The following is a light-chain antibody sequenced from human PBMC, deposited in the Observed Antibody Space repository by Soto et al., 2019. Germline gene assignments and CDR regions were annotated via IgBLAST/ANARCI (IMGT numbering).Light chain of an antibody. CDR2: GAS. V-gene: IGKV3-15*01. J-gene: IGKJ5*01. CDR1: QSVSSN. CDR3: QQYNNWPPIT. Sequence: EIVFTQSPATLSLSPGERATLSCRASQSVSSNLAWYQQKPGQAPRLLIYGASTRAAGIPARFSGSGSGTEFTLTISSLQSEDFAVYYCQQYNNWPPITFGQGTRLEIK.